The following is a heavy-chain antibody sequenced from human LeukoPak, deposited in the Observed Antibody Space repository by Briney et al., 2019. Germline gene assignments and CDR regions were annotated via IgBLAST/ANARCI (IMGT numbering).Heavy chain of an antibody. CDR2: IWYDGSNK. V-gene: IGHV3-33*08. J-gene: IGHJ4*02. Sequence: PGGYLRLSCAASGFTFSSYGMHWVRQAPGKGLEWVAVIWYDGSNKYYADSVKGRFTISRGNSKNTLYLQMNSLRAEDTAVYYCARDQISEWELRYWGQGTLVTVSS. CDR3: ARDQISEWELRY. CDR1: GFTFSSYG. D-gene: IGHD1-26*01.